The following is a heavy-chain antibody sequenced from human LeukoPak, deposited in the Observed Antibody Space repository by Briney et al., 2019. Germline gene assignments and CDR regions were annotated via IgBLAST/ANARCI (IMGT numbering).Heavy chain of an antibody. J-gene: IGHJ4*02. CDR3: ARDNTIFGVVIIPLDY. Sequence: ASVKVSCKASGYTFTGYYMHWVRQAPGQGLEWMGWINPNSGGTNYAQKFQGRVTMTRDTSISTAYMELSRLRSDDTAVYYCARDNTIFGVVIIPLDYWGQGTLVTVSP. D-gene: IGHD3-3*01. CDR2: INPNSGGT. V-gene: IGHV1-2*02. CDR1: GYTFTGYY.